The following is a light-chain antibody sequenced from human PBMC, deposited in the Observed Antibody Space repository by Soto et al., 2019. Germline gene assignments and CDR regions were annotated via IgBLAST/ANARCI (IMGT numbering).Light chain of an antibody. J-gene: IGKJ1*01. V-gene: IGKV3-15*01. CDR3: QQYNNWPRP. CDR1: QSVSSD. CDR2: SAS. Sequence: EIVMTQSPATLSVSQGERATLSCRASQSVSSDLAWYHQKPGQAPRLLIYSASTRDTGIPARFSGSGSGTEFTLTINSLQSEDFEVYYCQQYNNWPRPFGQGTKVEIK.